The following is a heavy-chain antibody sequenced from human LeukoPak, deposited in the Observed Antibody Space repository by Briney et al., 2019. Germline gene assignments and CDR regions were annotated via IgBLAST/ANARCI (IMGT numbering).Heavy chain of an antibody. V-gene: IGHV3-66*01. D-gene: IGHD6-19*01. CDR1: GFTVSSNY. CDR3: ARDLSIAVLDY. Sequence: PGGSLRLSCAASGFTVSSNYMSWVRQAPGKWLEWVSMIYAGGSTYYADSVKGRFTISRDNSKNTLYLQMSSLRAEDMAVYFCARDLSIAVLDYWGQGTLVTVSS. J-gene: IGHJ4*02. CDR2: IYAGGST.